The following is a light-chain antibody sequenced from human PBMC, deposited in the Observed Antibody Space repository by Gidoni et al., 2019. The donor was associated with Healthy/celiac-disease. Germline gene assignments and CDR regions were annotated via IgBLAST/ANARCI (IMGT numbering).Light chain of an antibody. Sequence: ESGVTQSPATLSLSPGERATLSCRASQSVSSYLAWYQQKPGQAPRLLIYDASTWATGIPARFSGSGSGTDFTLTISSLEPEAFAVYYCQQRSNWPPLWTFGQGTKVEIK. CDR2: DAS. CDR1: QSVSSY. CDR3: QQRSNWPPLWT. V-gene: IGKV3-11*01. J-gene: IGKJ1*01.